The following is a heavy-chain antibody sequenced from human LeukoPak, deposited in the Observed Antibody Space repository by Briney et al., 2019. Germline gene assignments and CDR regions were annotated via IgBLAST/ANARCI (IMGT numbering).Heavy chain of an antibody. CDR3: ARDNTAAGPFDY. CDR1: GYTFTSYG. J-gene: IGHJ4*02. V-gene: IGHV1-18*01. D-gene: IGHD6-13*01. Sequence: ASVKVSCKASGYTFTSYGISWVRQAPGQGLEWMGWISAYNGNTNYAQKLQGRVTMTTDTSTSTAYMELRSLRSEDTAVYYCARDNTAAGPFDYWGQGTLATVSS. CDR2: ISAYNGNT.